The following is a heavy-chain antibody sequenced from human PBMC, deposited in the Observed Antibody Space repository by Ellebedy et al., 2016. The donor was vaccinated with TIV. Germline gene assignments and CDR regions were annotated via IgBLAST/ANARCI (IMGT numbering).Heavy chain of an antibody. CDR3: TRDCSSSACHAYYYYYGMDV. V-gene: IGHV1-18*01. CDR2: TSTDNGDK. J-gene: IGHJ6*02. Sequence: AASVKVSCKTSGYTFTRYAISWVRQAPGQGLEWIAWTSTDNGDKKYTEKFKDRVTLTKDTSTTTVYMELRSLRSDDSAMYYCTRDCSSSACHAYYYYYGMDVWGQGTSVTVSS. CDR1: GYTFTRYA. D-gene: IGHD2-2*01.